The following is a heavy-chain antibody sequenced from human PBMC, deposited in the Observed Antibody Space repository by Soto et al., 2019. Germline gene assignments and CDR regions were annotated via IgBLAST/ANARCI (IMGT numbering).Heavy chain of an antibody. CDR1: GGSLGSYY. D-gene: IGHD6-19*01. V-gene: IGHV4-59*01. CDR2: VYYTGST. J-gene: IGHJ4*02. CDR3: ARSVAVPGAHIDY. Sequence: SETLSLTCTVSGGSLGSYYWSWIRQPPGKVLEWLGYVYYTGSTNYSPSLRSRVSISVDTSKNEFSLRLSSVTAADTAVYFCARSVAVPGAHIDYWGQGTQVTVSS.